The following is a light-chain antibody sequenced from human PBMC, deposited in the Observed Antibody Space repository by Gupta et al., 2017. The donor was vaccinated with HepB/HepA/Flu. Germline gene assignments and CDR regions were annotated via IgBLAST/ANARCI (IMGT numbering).Light chain of an antibody. J-gene: IGLJ1*01. Sequence: SALTQPPSASGSLGQAVTISCTGTSSDIGGYDQVSWYQQPPGEAPKVIIYEVSKRPSGVPDRFSGSTSGNTATLTISGLQAADEADYYCSSYAGRNIFVFGTGTKVTVL. CDR3: SSYAGRNIFV. CDR2: EVS. CDR1: SSDIGGYDQ. V-gene: IGLV2-8*01.